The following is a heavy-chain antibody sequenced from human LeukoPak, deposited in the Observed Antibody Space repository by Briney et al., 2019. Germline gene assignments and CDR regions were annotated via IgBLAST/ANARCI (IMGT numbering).Heavy chain of an antibody. Sequence: PSETLSLTCTVSGGSISSSSYYWGWIRQPPGKGLEWIGSIYYSGSIYYNPSLKSRVTISVDTSKNQFSLKLSSVTAADTAVYYCARVLGYSYGQGDYFDYWGQGTLVTVSS. V-gene: IGHV4-39*07. CDR2: IYYSGSI. J-gene: IGHJ4*02. CDR3: ARVLGYSYGQGDYFDY. CDR1: GGSISSSSYY. D-gene: IGHD5-18*01.